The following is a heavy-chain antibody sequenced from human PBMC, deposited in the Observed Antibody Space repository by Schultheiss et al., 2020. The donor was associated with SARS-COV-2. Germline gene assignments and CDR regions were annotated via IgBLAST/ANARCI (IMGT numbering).Heavy chain of an antibody. Sequence: GGSLRLSCAASGFTFSSYWMHWVRQAPGKGLVWVSRINSDGSSTSYADSVKGRFTISRDNAKNTLYLQMNSLRAEDTAVYYCARAYFYYYGMDVWGQGTTVTVSS. D-gene: IGHD2-21*01. CDR3: ARAYFYYYGMDV. J-gene: IGHJ6*02. CDR2: INSDGSST. CDR1: GFTFSSYW. V-gene: IGHV3-74*01.